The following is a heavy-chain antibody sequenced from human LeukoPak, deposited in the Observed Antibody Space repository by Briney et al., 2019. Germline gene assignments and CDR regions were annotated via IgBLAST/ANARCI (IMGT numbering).Heavy chain of an antibody. CDR2: IYTSGST. Sequence: SETLSLTCTVSGGSISSYYWSWIRQPPGKGLEWIGYIYTSGSTNYNPSLKSRVTISVDTSKYQFSLKLSSVTAADTAVYYCARHTPGIAVAGRPRWFDPWGQGTLVTVSS. V-gene: IGHV4-4*09. CDR1: GGSISSYY. J-gene: IGHJ5*02. CDR3: ARHTPGIAVAGRPRWFDP. D-gene: IGHD6-19*01.